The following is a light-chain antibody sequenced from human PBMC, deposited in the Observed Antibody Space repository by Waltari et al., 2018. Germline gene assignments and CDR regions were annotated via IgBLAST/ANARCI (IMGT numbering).Light chain of an antibody. CDR3: MQATHVPHS. V-gene: IGKV2-24*01. Sequence: DVVMTQTPLSSPVTLGQPASISCRSSESLVKSDGNTYLSWLHQRPGQPPRLLIYKVSIRFSGVPDRFSGSGAGTDFTLKISRVEAEDVGIYYCMQATHVPHSCGQGTKVEI. CDR2: KVS. CDR1: ESLVKSDGNTY. J-gene: IGKJ1*01.